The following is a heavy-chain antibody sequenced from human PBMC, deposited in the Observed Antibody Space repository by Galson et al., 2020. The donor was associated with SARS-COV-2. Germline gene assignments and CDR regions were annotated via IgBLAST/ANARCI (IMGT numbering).Heavy chain of an antibody. V-gene: IGHV3-33*01. J-gene: IGHJ6*02. CDR3: AREWGGSGSYYTRASFGLDV. Sequence: GGSLRLSCGASGFTFSTYGMHWVRQAPGKGLEWVALLYYDGSNKHYADSVKGRFTISRDNSKNTLFLQMNSLRAEDTATYFCAREWGGSGSYYTRASFGLDVWGQGTTVTVTS. D-gene: IGHD3-10*01. CDR2: LYYDGSNK. CDR1: GFTFSTYG.